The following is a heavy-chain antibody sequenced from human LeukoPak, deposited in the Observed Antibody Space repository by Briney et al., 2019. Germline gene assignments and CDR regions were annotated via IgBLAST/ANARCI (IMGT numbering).Heavy chain of an antibody. CDR2: INHSGST. CDR1: GGSFSGYY. CDR3: ARLAPGNYDIFTGDPKVVFDY. Sequence: KHSETLSLTCAVYGGSFSGYYWSWIRQPPGKGLEWIREINHSGSTNYNPSLKSRVTISVDMSKNQFSLKLRSVSVADTAVYYCARLAPGNYDIFTGDPKVVFDYRGQGALVTVSS. V-gene: IGHV4-34*01. D-gene: IGHD3-9*01. J-gene: IGHJ4*02.